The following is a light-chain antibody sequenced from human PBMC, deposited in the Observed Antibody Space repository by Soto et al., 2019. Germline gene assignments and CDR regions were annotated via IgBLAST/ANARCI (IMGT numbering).Light chain of an antibody. J-gene: IGKJ4*01. Sequence: DIQMTQSPSTLSASVGDRVTTTCRASQSISNWLAWHQLKPGKAPKLLIYDASTLESGVPSRFSGSGSGTEFTLTISSLQPDDFATYFCQQYHNPLTFGGGTKVDIK. V-gene: IGKV1-5*01. CDR2: DAS. CDR3: QQYHNPLT. CDR1: QSISNW.